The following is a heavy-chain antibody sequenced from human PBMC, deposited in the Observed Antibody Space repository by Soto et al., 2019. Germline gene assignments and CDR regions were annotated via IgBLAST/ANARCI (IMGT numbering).Heavy chain of an antibody. CDR1: GYTFTSYA. J-gene: IGHJ4*02. Sequence: QVQLVQSGAEVKKPGASVKVSCKASGYTFTSYAMHWVRQAPGQRLEWMGWINAGNGNTKYSQKFQGRVTITRDTSASTAYMELSSLRSEDTAVYYCARGPGGPDGPGDYWGQGTLVSVSS. D-gene: IGHD2-15*01. CDR2: INAGNGNT. V-gene: IGHV1-3*01. CDR3: ARGPGGPDGPGDY.